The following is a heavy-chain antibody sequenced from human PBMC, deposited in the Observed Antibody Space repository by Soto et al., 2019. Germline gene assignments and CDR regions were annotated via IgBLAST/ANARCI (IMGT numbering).Heavy chain of an antibody. Sequence: ASVQVSFKASGYTFTSYYMHWVLQAPGQGLERMGIINPSGGSTSYAQKFQGRVTMTRDTSTSTVYMELSSLRSQDTAVYYCARALGFGPXLLGYCSGGSCYGAFDIWGQGTMVTVSS. CDR3: ARALGFGPXLLGYCSGGSCYGAFDI. J-gene: IGHJ3*02. CDR1: GYTFTSYY. CDR2: INPSGGST. D-gene: IGHD2-15*01. V-gene: IGHV1-46*01.